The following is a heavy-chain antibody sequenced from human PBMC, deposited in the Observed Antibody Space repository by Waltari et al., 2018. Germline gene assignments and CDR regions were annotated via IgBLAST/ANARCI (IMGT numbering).Heavy chain of an antibody. CDR3: ARGRRDDYDSPPYDFDL. CDR1: SASVRSPDYD. J-gene: IGHJ2*01. CDR2: IFYSGSS. V-gene: IGHV4-61*08. D-gene: IGHD3-22*01. Sequence: QVQLQESGPRLVEPSETVSLTCTVSSASVRSPDYDWTWIRQPPGKGLEWLASIFYSGSSNYNPSLQNRVTISIDTAKNQFSLTLRSVSPADTAVYYCARGRRDDYDSPPYDFDLWGRGTLVTVSS.